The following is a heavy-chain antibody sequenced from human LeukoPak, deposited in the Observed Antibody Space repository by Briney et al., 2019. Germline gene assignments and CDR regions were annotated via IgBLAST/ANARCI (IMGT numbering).Heavy chain of an antibody. Sequence: GASVKVSCKASGYTFTSYDINWVRQATGQGLEWMGWMNPNSGNTGYAQKFQGRVTMTRNTSISTAYMELSSLRSEDTAVYYCARNDYDFWSGAYYYGMDVWGQGTTVTVSS. CDR1: GYTFTSYD. CDR3: ARNDYDFWSGAYYYGMDV. J-gene: IGHJ6*02. D-gene: IGHD3-3*01. CDR2: MNPNSGNT. V-gene: IGHV1-8*01.